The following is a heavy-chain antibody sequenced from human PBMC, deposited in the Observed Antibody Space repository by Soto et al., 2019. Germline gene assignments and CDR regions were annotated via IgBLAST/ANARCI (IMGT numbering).Heavy chain of an antibody. V-gene: IGHV3-30*18. Sequence: GGSLRLSCEASGFTFSRSGMHWVRQAPGKGLEWVAVISYDGSNKYYTDSVKGRFTISRDNSKNTLYLQMNSLRAEDTAVYYCAKDLPSQGMNDYYGMDVWGQGTTVTVSS. J-gene: IGHJ6*02. CDR2: ISYDGSNK. CDR1: GFTFSRSG. CDR3: AKDLPSQGMNDYYGMDV. D-gene: IGHD1-1*01.